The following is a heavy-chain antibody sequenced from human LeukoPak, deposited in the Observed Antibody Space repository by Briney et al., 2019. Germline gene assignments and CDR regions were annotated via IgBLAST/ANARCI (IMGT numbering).Heavy chain of an antibody. CDR1: GFTFSSYA. Sequence: GGPLRLSCAASGFTFSSYAMSWVRQAPGKGLEWVSAISGSGGSTYYADSVKGRFTISRDNSKNTLYLQMNSLRAEDTAVYYCAKPREQQLVYFDYWGQGTLVTVSS. J-gene: IGHJ4*02. CDR3: AKPREQQLVYFDY. CDR2: ISGSGGST. D-gene: IGHD6-13*01. V-gene: IGHV3-23*01.